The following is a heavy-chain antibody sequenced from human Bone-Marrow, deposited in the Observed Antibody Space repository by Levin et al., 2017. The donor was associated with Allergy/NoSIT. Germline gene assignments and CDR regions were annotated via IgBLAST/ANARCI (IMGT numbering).Heavy chain of an antibody. V-gene: IGHV5-51*01. CDR1: GYSFTSYW. CDR2: IYPDDSDT. J-gene: IGHJ5*02. Sequence: GESLKISCKGSGYSFTSYWIGWVRQMPGKGLEWMGIIYPDDSDTRYSPSFQGQVTISADKSISTAYLQWSSLEASDTAMYYCTRRALQDDSRGYYHDTWFDPWGQGTLVTVSS. D-gene: IGHD3-22*01. CDR3: TRRALQDDSRGYYHDTWFDP.